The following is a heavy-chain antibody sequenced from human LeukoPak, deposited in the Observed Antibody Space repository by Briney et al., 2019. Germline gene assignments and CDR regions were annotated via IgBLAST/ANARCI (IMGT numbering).Heavy chain of an antibody. CDR3: ASGSSYYSFDF. D-gene: IGHD1-26*01. V-gene: IGHV3-23*01. Sequence: GGSLRLSCAASGFTFSSYAMSWVRQAPGKGLEWVSAISGSGGSTYYADSVKGRFTISRDNAKNSLFLQLNSLRAEDTAVYYCASGSSYYSFDFWGQGALVTVSS. J-gene: IGHJ4*02. CDR1: GFTFSSYA. CDR2: ISGSGGST.